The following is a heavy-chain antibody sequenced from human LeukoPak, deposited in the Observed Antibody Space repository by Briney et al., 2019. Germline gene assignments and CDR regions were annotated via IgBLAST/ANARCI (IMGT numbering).Heavy chain of an antibody. CDR1: GFXFSSYA. V-gene: IGHV3-23*01. CDR2: ISGSGVAT. Sequence: GGSLRLSCAASGFXFSSYAVSWVRQAPGKGLQWVSSISGSGVATYSADSVKGRFTISRDNSKNTLYLQMNSLRAEDTAVYYCAKDWGYSSSQGYYFDYWGQGTLVTVSS. J-gene: IGHJ4*02. D-gene: IGHD6-13*01. CDR3: AKDWGYSSSQGYYFDY.